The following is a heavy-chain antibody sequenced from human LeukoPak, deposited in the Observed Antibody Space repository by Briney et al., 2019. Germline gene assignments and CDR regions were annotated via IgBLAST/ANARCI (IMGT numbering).Heavy chain of an antibody. V-gene: IGHV4-30-2*01. CDR2: IYHSGST. J-gene: IGHJ2*01. D-gene: IGHD3-10*02. CDR3: ARGIMFEHYWYFDL. Sequence: SQTLSLTCAVSGGSISSGGHCWSWIRQPPGKGLEWIGYIYHSGSTYYNPSLKSRVTISVDRSKNQFSLKLSSVTAADTAVYYCARGIMFEHYWYFDLWGRGTLVTVSS. CDR1: GGSISSGGHC.